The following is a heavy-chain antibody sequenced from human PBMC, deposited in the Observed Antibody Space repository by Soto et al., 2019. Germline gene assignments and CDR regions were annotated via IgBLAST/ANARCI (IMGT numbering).Heavy chain of an antibody. Sequence: ASVKVSFKSSGYPFTSYYMHCGRQAPGQGLEWMGIINPSGGSTSYAQKFQGRVTMTRDTSTSTVYMELSSLRSEDTAVYYCARDVGKQPPGIYYYYYGMDVWGQGTTVTGSS. CDR2: INPSGGST. CDR3: ARDVGKQPPGIYYYYYGMDV. D-gene: IGHD6-13*01. CDR1: GYPFTSYY. V-gene: IGHV1-46*01. J-gene: IGHJ6*02.